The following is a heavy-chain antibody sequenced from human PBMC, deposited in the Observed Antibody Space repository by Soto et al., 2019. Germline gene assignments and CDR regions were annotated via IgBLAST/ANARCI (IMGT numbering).Heavy chain of an antibody. CDR1: GFTFSNYG. Sequence: PGGSLRLSCAASGFTFSNYGMHWVRQAPGKGLEWVALIWFDGSNKYYVDSVKGRFTISRDNSENTLHLQMNSLRVEDTAVYYCARSNADSSGYDYWGQGTLVTVSS. CDR2: IWFDGSNK. CDR3: ARSNADSSGYDY. J-gene: IGHJ4*02. V-gene: IGHV3-33*01. D-gene: IGHD3-22*01.